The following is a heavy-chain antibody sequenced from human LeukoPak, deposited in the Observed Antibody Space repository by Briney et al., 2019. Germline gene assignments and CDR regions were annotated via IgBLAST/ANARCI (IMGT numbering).Heavy chain of an antibody. V-gene: IGHV3-30-3*01. Sequence: QPGGSLRLSCAASGFTFSSYAMHWVRQAPGKGLEWVAVISYDGSNKYYADSVKGRFTISRDNSKNTLYLQMNSLRAEDTAVYYCARDDSSSSFAFDIWGQGTMVTVSS. D-gene: IGHD6-6*01. CDR3: ARDDSSSSFAFDI. J-gene: IGHJ3*02. CDR2: ISYDGSNK. CDR1: GFTFSSYA.